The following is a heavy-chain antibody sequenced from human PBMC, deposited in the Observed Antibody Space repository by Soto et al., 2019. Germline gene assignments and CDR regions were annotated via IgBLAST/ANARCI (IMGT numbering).Heavy chain of an antibody. CDR1: GYSITSGYY. CDR2: VFHSGTT. CDR3: VREFGDLHDFGSGSEY. V-gene: IGHV4-38-2*02. D-gene: IGHD3-3*01. J-gene: IGHJ4*02. Sequence: SETLSLTCAVSGYSITSGYYCGCFRQSPGKGLEWIGSVFHSGTTYSTQSLKTRLTISVDTSKNQFSLDLNAVTAADTAVYYSVREFGDLHDFGSGSEYWGQGIPVTVSS.